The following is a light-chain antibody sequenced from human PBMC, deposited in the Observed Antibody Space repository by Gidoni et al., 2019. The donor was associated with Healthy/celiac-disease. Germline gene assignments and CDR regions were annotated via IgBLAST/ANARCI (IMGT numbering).Light chain of an antibody. CDR3: QQYNNWPPA. J-gene: IGKJ5*01. CDR1: QSVRSN. V-gene: IGKV3-15*01. Sequence: EIVMTQSPATLSVSPGERATLSCRASQSVRSNLAWYQQKPGQAPRLLIYGASTRATGIPARFSGSGSGTEFTLTIGSLQSEDFAVYYCQQYNNWPPAFGQGTRLEIK. CDR2: GAS.